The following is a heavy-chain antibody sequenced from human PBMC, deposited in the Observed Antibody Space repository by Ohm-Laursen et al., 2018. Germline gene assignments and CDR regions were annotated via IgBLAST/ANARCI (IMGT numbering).Heavy chain of an antibody. CDR2: IYYSGST. Sequence: TLSLTCTVSGGSITSFYWSWIRQSPGKGLEWIGYIYYSGSTNYNPSLKSRVTISVDTSKNQFSLKVRSVTAADTAVYYCARVHRTGMVDYWGQGTLVTVSS. CDR1: GGSITSFY. D-gene: IGHD5-18*01. CDR3: ARVHRTGMVDY. J-gene: IGHJ4*02. V-gene: IGHV4-59*01.